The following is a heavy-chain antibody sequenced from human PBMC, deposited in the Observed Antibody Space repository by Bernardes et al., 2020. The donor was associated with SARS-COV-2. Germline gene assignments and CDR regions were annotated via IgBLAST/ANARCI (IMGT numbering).Heavy chain of an antibody. J-gene: IGHJ6*02. D-gene: IGHD2-2*01. CDR2: IYKSGIT. CDR3: ARGALGYCSSTNCSPTRVSMDV. V-gene: IGHV4-59*01. Sequence: SETLSLTCSVSGGSINNYYWSWIRQPPGKGLEWIGYIYKSGITNYNPSLKSRVTISVDTSKNQLSLKLSSVTAADTAVYHCARGALGYCSSTNCSPTRVSMDVWGQGTTVTVSS. CDR1: GGSINNYY.